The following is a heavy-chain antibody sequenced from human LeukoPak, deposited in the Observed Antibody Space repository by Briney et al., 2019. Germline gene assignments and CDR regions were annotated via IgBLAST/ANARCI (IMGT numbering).Heavy chain of an antibody. CDR1: GGTFSSYA. CDR3: ARSPYYDFWSGYYATFDY. CDR2: ISSSSSYI. D-gene: IGHD3-3*01. Sequence: SCKASGGTFSSYAISWVRQAPGKGLEWVSSISSSSSYIYYADSVKGRFTISRDNAKNSLYLQMNSLRAEDTAVYYCARSPYYDFWSGYYATFDYWGQGTLVTVSS. V-gene: IGHV3-21*01. J-gene: IGHJ4*02.